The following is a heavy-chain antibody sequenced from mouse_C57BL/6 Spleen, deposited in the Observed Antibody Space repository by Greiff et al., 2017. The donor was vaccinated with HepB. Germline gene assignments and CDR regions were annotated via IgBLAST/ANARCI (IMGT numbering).Heavy chain of an antibody. CDR3: AREDYSNQGVWFAY. CDR2: ISYDGSN. D-gene: IGHD2-5*01. V-gene: IGHV3-6*01. Sequence: EVQLQESGPGLVKPSQSLSLTCSVTGYSITSGYYWNWIRQFPGNKLEWMGYISYDGSNNYNPSLKNRISITRDTSKNQFFLQLNSVTTEDTATYYCAREDYSNQGVWFAYWGQGTLVTVSA. CDR1: GYSITSGYY. J-gene: IGHJ3*01.